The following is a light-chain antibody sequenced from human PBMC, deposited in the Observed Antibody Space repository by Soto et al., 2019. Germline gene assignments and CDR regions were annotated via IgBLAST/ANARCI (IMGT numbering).Light chain of an antibody. CDR3: LLYYGGAQLV. J-gene: IGLJ2*01. Sequence: QAVVTQEPSLTVSPGGTVTLTCASSTGAVTSGYYPNWYQQKPGQAPRPLIYSTSNQPSGTPARFSGSLLGDKAALTLSGAQPEDEAEYYCLLYYGGAQLVFGGGTKLTVL. V-gene: IGLV7-43*01. CDR1: TGAVTSGYY. CDR2: STS.